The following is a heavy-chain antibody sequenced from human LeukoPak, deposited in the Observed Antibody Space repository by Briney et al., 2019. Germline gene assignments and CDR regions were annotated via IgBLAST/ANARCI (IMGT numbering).Heavy chain of an antibody. D-gene: IGHD5-24*01. CDR2: ISGDGGST. Sequence: GGSLRLSCAASGFTFDDYAMHWVRQAPGKGLEWVSLISGDGGSTYYADSVKGRFTISRDNSKNSLYLQMNSLRTEDTALYYCAPPPMATINYWGQGTLVTVSS. CDR1: GFTFDDYA. CDR3: APPPMATINY. J-gene: IGHJ4*02. V-gene: IGHV3-43*02.